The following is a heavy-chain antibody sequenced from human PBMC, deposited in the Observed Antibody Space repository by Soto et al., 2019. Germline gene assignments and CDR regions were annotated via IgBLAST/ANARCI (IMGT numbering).Heavy chain of an antibody. J-gene: IGHJ5*02. V-gene: IGHV4-4*07. Sequence: SETLSLTCTVSGASISGFYWSWIRKSAGKGLDWIGRIYDTGTTDYNPSLKSRVMMSVDTSKKQFSLTLRAMTAADTAVYYCVRDGTKTLRDWFDPWGQGISVNVSS. CDR1: GASISGFY. D-gene: IGHD1-1*01. CDR2: IYDTGTT. CDR3: VRDGTKTLRDWFDP.